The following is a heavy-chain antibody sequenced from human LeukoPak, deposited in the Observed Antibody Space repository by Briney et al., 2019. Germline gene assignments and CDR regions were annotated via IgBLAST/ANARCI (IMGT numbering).Heavy chain of an antibody. CDR2: ISGSGGST. J-gene: IGHJ4*02. V-gene: IGHV3-23*01. CDR1: GFTFSSYA. D-gene: IGHD3-22*01. CDR3: AKDRPSYYYDSSGYTRDG. Sequence: GGSLRLSCAASGFTFSSYAMSWVRQAPGKGLEWVSAISGSGGSTYYADSVKGRFTISRDNSKNTLYLQMNSLRAEDTAVYYCAKDRPSYYYDSSGYTRDGWGQGTLVTVSS.